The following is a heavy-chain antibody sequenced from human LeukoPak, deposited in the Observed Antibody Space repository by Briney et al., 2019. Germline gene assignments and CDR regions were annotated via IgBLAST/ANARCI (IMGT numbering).Heavy chain of an antibody. V-gene: IGHV3-21*01. CDR3: ARDLLGWELHYFDY. Sequence: SGGSLRLSCAASGFTFSTYNMNWVRQAPGKGLEWVSSISGSSSYIYYADSVKGRFSIPRDNAKNSLYLQMNSLRAEDTAVYYCARDLLGWELHYFDYWGQGTLVTVSS. CDR2: ISGSSSYI. J-gene: IGHJ4*02. CDR1: GFTFSTYN. D-gene: IGHD1-26*01.